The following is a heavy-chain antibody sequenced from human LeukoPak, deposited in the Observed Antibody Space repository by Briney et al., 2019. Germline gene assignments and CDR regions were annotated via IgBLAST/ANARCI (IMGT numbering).Heavy chain of an antibody. Sequence: SETLSLTCTVSGGSIGSYYWSWIRQPPGKGLEWIGYIYYSGNTNYNPSHKSRVTISVDTSKNQFSLKLTSVTAADTAVYYCARRDYDAFDIWGQGTMVTVSS. V-gene: IGHV4-59*08. J-gene: IGHJ3*02. D-gene: IGHD3/OR15-3a*01. CDR2: IYYSGNT. CDR1: GGSIGSYY. CDR3: ARRDYDAFDI.